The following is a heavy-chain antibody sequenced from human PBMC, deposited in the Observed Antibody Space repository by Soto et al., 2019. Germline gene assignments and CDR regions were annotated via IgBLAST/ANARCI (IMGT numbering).Heavy chain of an antibody. CDR1: GGSISSGGYY. CDR3: ARDIYYGSGSYLVDYYYGMDV. V-gene: IGHV4-31*03. Sequence: SETLSLTCTVSGGSISSGGYYWSWIRQHPGKGLEWIGYIYYSGSTYYNPSLKSRVTISVDTSKNQFSLKLSSVTAADTAVYYCARDIYYGSGSYLVDYYYGMDVWGQGTTVTISS. J-gene: IGHJ6*02. D-gene: IGHD3-10*01. CDR2: IYYSGST.